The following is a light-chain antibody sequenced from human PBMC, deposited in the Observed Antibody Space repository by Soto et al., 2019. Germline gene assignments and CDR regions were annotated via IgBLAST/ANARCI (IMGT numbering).Light chain of an antibody. CDR3: QQYGSSPRT. V-gene: IGKV3-20*01. CDR1: QSVSSSY. Sequence: EIVLTQSPGTLSLSPGESATLSCRASQSVSSSYLAWYHQKPGQAPRLLIYGASSSDTGIPDRFSGSGSGTDFTLNLSILEPDDFAVYYCQQYGSSPRTFGQGTKVEIK. J-gene: IGKJ1*01. CDR2: GAS.